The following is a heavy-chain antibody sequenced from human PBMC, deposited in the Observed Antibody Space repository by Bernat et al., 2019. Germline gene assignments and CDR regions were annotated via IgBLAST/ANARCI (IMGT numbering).Heavy chain of an antibody. D-gene: IGHD3-22*01. CDR3: SWLITDY. CDR1: GFTFGDYA. J-gene: IGHJ4*02. Sequence: EVQLVESGGGLVQPGRSPRLSCTASGFTFGDYAMSWVRQAPGKGLEWVGFIRSKAYGGTTEYAASVKGRFTISRDDSKSIAYLQMNSLKTEDTAVYYCSWLITDYWGQGTLVTVSS. V-gene: IGHV3-49*04. CDR2: IRSKAYGGTT.